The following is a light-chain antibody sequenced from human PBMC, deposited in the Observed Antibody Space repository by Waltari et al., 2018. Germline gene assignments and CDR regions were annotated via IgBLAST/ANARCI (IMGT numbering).Light chain of an antibody. CDR3: QQYENLPFT. CDR1: QDIGIH. V-gene: IGKV1-33*01. J-gene: IGKJ3*01. Sequence: DIQMTQSPSSLSASVGDRLTITCQASQDIGIHLNWYRQKPGTVPKLLIYDVATLETGVPSRFSGSGSGTYFTFTINSLQPEDIATYYCQQYENLPFTFGPGTKVDLK. CDR2: DVA.